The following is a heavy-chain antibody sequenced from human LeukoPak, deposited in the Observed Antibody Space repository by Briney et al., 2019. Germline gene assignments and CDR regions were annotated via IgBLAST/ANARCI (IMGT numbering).Heavy chain of an antibody. CDR3: AKGVYNYGPFCFDS. D-gene: IGHD5-18*01. J-gene: IGHJ4*02. CDR1: GFTFSNYA. Sequence: PGGSLRLSCTASGFTFSNYAMSWVRHAPGKGLGWVSAISGSGAGTYYGDSVRGRFTISRDNSENTLYLQMNSLRAEDTAVYYCAKGVYNYGPFCFDSWGQGTLVAVSS. V-gene: IGHV3-23*01. CDR2: ISGSGAGT.